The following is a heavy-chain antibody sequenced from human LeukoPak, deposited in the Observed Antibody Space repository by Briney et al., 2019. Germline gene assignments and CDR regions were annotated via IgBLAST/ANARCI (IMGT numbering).Heavy chain of an antibody. CDR3: ARYLAGTGISSYYFDY. CDR1: GYSFTSYW. Sequence: GESLKISCKGSGYSFTSYWIGWVRQMPGKGLEWMGIIYPGDSDTRYSPSFQGQVTISADKSISTAYLQWSSLKASDTAVYYCARYLAGTGISSYYFDYWGQGTLVTVSS. CDR2: IYPGDSDT. V-gene: IGHV5-51*01. D-gene: IGHD3/OR15-3a*01. J-gene: IGHJ4*02.